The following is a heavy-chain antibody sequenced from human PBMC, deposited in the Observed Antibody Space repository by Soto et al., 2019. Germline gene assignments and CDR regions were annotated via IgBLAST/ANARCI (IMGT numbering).Heavy chain of an antibody. CDR1: GFTFSSYA. D-gene: IGHD3-9*01. J-gene: IGHJ4*02. CDR2: TSGSGGST. CDR3: AKGTYDILTGLKSYFDY. Sequence: PGGSLRLSCAASGFTFSSYAMSWVRQAPGKGLEWVSATSGSGGSTYYADSVKGRFTISRDNSKNTLYLQMNSLRAEDTAVYYCAKGTYDILTGLKSYFDYWGQGTLVTVSS. V-gene: IGHV3-23*01.